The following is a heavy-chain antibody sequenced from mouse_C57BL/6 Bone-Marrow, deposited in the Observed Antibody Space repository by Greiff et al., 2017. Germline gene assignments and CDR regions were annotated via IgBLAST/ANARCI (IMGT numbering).Heavy chain of an antibody. J-gene: IGHJ3*01. Sequence: QVQLQQSGAELVKPGASVKLSCKASGYTFTSYWMHWVQPRPGRGLEWIGRIDPNSGGTKYHETFKSKATLTVDKPSSPAYMQLCSLTSEDSAVYYGARSGYYGGSYGAGFADWGQGTLVTVSA. CDR3: ARSGYYGGSYGAGFAD. CDR1: GYTFTSYW. D-gene: IGHD1-1*01. V-gene: IGHV1-72*01. CDR2: IDPNSGGT.